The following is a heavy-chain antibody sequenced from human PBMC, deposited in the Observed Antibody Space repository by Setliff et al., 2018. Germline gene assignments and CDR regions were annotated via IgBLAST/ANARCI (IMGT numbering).Heavy chain of an antibody. CDR1: GYNFVTFG. Sequence: ASVKVSCKTSGYNFVTFGVNWVRQVPGQGFEWMGWISPYNGDANYAEKFQGRVTTTTDTSTGTAYMELRSLTFDDTAVYYCARDWFCSGGDCSDVFDFWGQGTMVTVSS. J-gene: IGHJ3*01. D-gene: IGHD2-21*02. V-gene: IGHV1-18*01. CDR3: ARDWFCSGGDCSDVFDF. CDR2: ISPYNGDA.